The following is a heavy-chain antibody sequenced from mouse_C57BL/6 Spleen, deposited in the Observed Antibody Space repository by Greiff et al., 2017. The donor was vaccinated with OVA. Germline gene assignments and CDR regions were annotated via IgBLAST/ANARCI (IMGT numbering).Heavy chain of an antibody. CDR2: ISSGSSTI. Sequence: EVQLQQSGGGLVKPGGSLKLSCAASGFTFSDYGMHWVRQAPEKGLEWVAYISSGSSTIYYADTVKGRFPISRDNAKNTLFLQMTSLRSEDTAMYYCVRGYYGSSPYAMDYWGQGNSVTVSS. V-gene: IGHV5-17*01. J-gene: IGHJ4*01. CDR1: GFTFSDYG. D-gene: IGHD1-1*01. CDR3: VRGYYGSSPYAMDY.